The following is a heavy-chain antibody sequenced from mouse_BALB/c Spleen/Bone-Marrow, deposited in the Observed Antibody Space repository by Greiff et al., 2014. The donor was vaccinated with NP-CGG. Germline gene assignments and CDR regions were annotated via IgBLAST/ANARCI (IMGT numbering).Heavy chain of an antibody. CDR1: GFNIKDTY. Sequence: EVQRVESGAELVKPGASVKLSCTASGFNIKDTYMHWVKQRPEQGLEWIGRIDPANGYSIYDPKFQGKATITADTTSSTAHLQLSSLTSEDTAVYYCALITTATFSYWYFDVWGAGTTVTVSS. D-gene: IGHD1-2*01. V-gene: IGHV14-3*02. CDR3: ALITTATFSYWYFDV. J-gene: IGHJ1*01. CDR2: IDPANGYS.